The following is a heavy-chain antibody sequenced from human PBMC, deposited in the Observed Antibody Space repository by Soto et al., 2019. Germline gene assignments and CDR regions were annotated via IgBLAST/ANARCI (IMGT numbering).Heavy chain of an antibody. CDR1: GFTFSSYA. V-gene: IGHV3-21*01. Sequence: GGSLRLSCAASGFTFSSYAMSWVRQTQEKGLEWVSSISSTSSYTHYSDSVKGRFTISRDNANNSLFLQMNSLRAEDTATYYCARDLALAGNYWGQGVLVTVS. D-gene: IGHD6-19*01. CDR3: ARDLALAGNY. CDR2: ISSTSSYT. J-gene: IGHJ4*02.